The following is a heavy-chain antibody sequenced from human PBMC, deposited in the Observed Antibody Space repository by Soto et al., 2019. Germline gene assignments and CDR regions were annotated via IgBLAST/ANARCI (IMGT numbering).Heavy chain of an antibody. D-gene: IGHD6-6*01. CDR2: IIPIFGTA. Sequence: ASVKVSCKASGYTFTSYAISWVRQAPGQGLEWMGGIIPIFGTANYAQKFQGRVTITADESTSTAYMELSSLRSEDTAVYYCARDLVSEYSSSSGYSYYMDVWGKGTTVTVSS. J-gene: IGHJ6*03. V-gene: IGHV1-69*13. CDR3: ARDLVSEYSSSSGYSYYMDV. CDR1: GYTFTSYA.